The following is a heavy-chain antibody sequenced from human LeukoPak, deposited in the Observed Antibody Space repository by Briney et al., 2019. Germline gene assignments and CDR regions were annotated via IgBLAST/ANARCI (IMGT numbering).Heavy chain of an antibody. Sequence: PSETLSLTCTVSGGSISNNDYFWGWIRQPPGKGLEWIGSMNYGGRTHDNPSLKSRVTISVDTSKNQVSLKLSSVTAADTAVYYCARRVPGRSGNWFDPWGQGTLVTVSS. CDR1: GGSISNNDYF. V-gene: IGHV4-39*01. CDR2: MNYGGRT. D-gene: IGHD2-2*01. J-gene: IGHJ5*02. CDR3: ARRVPGRSGNWFDP.